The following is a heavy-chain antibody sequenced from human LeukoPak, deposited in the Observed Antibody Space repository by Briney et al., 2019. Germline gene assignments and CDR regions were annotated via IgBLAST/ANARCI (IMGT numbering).Heavy chain of an antibody. CDR2: INPASGGT. CDR3: SKSGLGGLDSTAYRFLEH. D-gene: IGHD3-22*01. V-gene: IGHV1-2*02. J-gene: IGHJ4*02. CDR1: GYSFTGHY. Sequence: ASVIVSCTASGYSFTGHYLYWVRQAPGQGLEWMGWINPASGGTEYAQMFKGRVSMTTDTSTNTAYMELTGLISDDTAVYYCSKSGLGGLDSTAYRFLEHWGQGTLIAVSS.